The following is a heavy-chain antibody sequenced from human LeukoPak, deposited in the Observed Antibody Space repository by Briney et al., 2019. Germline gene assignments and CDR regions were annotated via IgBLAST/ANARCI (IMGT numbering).Heavy chain of an antibody. Sequence: GGSLRLSCAASGFTFSSYGMHWVRQAPAKGLEWVAFIRYDGSNKYYTDSVKGRFTISRDNSKNTLYLQMNSLRAEDTAVYYCAKDQYSSSYYFDYWGQGTLVTVSS. CDR1: GFTFSSYG. CDR3: AKDQYSSSYYFDY. J-gene: IGHJ4*02. D-gene: IGHD6-6*01. V-gene: IGHV3-30*02. CDR2: IRYDGSNK.